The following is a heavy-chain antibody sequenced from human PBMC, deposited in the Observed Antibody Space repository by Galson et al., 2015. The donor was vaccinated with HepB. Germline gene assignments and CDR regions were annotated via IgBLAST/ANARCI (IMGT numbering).Heavy chain of an antibody. CDR1: GGSLTSNNYY. D-gene: IGHD3-10*01. CDR3: VRARLFWYGESTYSNYGMDV. CDR2: INHSRAT. V-gene: IGHV4-39*07. J-gene: IGHJ6*02. Sequence: SETLSLTCSVSGGSLTSNNYYWGWIRQPPGRGLQWLGSINHSRATNYNPLLKSRVAVSVDTSKKEFSLGLDSVTAADTAVYYCVRARLFWYGESTYSNYGMDVWGRGTTVSVSS.